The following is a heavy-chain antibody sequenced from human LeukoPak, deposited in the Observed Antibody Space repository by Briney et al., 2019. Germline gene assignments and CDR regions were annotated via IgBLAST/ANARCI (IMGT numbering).Heavy chain of an antibody. J-gene: IGHJ5*02. CDR1: GYTFTGYW. Sequence: ASVTLSCKAFGYTFTGYWMHWVRQAPGQGPEWMGVISPSGGSTIYAQKFKGRVTLTRDMSTSTDYLELSSLRSEDPAVYYCARDNSVRDEAWWFNPWGQGTLVTVSS. CDR3: ARDNSVRDEAWWFNP. V-gene: IGHV1-46*01. D-gene: IGHD5-24*01. CDR2: ISPSGGST.